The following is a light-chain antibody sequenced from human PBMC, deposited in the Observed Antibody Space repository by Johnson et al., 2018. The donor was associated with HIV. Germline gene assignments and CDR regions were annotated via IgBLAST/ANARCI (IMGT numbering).Light chain of an antibody. CDR1: SSNIGNNY. J-gene: IGLJ1*01. CDR3: GTWETSLSAGLLYV. V-gene: IGLV1-51*01. Sequence: QPVLTQPPSVSAAPGQTVTISCSGSSSNIGNNYVSWYHHLPGTAPKLLIYDNDKRPSGTPDRFSGSKSATSATLGITGLQPGDEADYYCGTWETSLSAGLLYVFGPGTKVTVL. CDR2: DND.